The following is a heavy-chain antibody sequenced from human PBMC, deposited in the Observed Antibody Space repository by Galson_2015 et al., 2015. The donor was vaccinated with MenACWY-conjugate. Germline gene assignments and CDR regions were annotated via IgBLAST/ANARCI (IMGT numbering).Heavy chain of an antibody. CDR2: ISGSGGST. Sequence: SLRLSCAASGFTFSSYAMSWVRQAPGRGLEWVSAISGSGGSTYYADSVKGRFTISRDNSKNTLYLQMNSLRAEDTAVYYCAREAVPNREMVGDYEDYWGQGTLVTVSS. J-gene: IGHJ4*02. V-gene: IGHV3-23*01. D-gene: IGHD4-17*01. CDR1: GFTFSSYA. CDR3: AREAVPNREMVGDYEDY.